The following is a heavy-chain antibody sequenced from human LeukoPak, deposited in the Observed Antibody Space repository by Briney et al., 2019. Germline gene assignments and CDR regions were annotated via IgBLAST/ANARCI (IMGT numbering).Heavy chain of an antibody. V-gene: IGHV3-23*01. CDR1: GFTFSSYA. Sequence: GGSLRLSCAASGFTFSSYAMSWVRQAPGKGLEWVSAISGSGGSTYYADSVKGRFTISRDNSKNTLYLQMNSLRAEDTAVYYCARDALPWSGYYMYYYGMDVWGQGTTVTVSS. J-gene: IGHJ6*02. CDR2: ISGSGGST. CDR3: ARDALPWSGYYMYYYGMDV. D-gene: IGHD3-3*01.